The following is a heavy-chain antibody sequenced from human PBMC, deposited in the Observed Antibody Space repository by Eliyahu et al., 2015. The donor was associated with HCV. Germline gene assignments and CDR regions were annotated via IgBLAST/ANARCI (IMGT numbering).Heavy chain of an antibody. J-gene: IGHJ4*02. Sequence: EVQLVESGGGLVKPGGSLRLSCAASGFTFSSYSMNWVRQAPGKGLEWVSSISSSSSYIYYADSVKGRFTISRDNAKNSLYLQMNSLRAEDTAVYYCARDRRWELLSPFQWNTGIYFDYWGQGTLATVSS. CDR3: ARDRRWELLSPFQWNTGIYFDY. D-gene: IGHD1-26*01. CDR2: ISSSSSYI. CDR1: GFTFSSYS. V-gene: IGHV3-21*01.